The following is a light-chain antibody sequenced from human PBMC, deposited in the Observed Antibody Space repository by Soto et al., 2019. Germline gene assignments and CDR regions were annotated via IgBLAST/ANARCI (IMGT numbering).Light chain of an antibody. CDR2: AAS. Sequence: DIQMTQSPSSLSASVGDRVTITCRASQSISSFLNWYQQKPGKAPNLLIYAASNLQSGVPSRFSGSGSGTDFTLTISSLQPEDFAPYYCQQAYSTPRTFGQGTKVDVK. CDR1: QSISSF. CDR3: QQAYSTPRT. J-gene: IGKJ1*01. V-gene: IGKV1-39*01.